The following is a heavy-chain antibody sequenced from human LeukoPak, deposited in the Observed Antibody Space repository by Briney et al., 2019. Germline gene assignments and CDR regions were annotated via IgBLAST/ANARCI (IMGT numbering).Heavy chain of an antibody. CDR2: IYHSGST. D-gene: IGHD1-26*01. Sequence: PSGTLSLTCGVSGGSISSDNWWSWVRQPPGKGLEWIGEIYHSGSTNYNPSLKSRVTISVEKSKNQFSLNLNSVTAADTAVYYCARHHSGSYSYLDYWGQGTLVTDSS. CDR1: GGSISSDNW. CDR3: ARHHSGSYSYLDY. V-gene: IGHV4-4*02. J-gene: IGHJ4*02.